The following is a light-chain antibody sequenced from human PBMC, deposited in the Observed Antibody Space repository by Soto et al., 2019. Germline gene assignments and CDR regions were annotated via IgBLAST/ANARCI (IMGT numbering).Light chain of an antibody. CDR3: QQYYNWPRT. J-gene: IGKJ1*01. CDR2: GAS. CDR1: QSVGKY. Sequence: EVVMTQSPATLSVSPGERATLSCRASQSVGKYLAWYQQKPGQAPRLLIFGASARPTGIPARISGSGSGTEFTLTISSLRSEDFAVYFCQQYYNWPRTFGQGTKVDIK. V-gene: IGKV3-15*01.